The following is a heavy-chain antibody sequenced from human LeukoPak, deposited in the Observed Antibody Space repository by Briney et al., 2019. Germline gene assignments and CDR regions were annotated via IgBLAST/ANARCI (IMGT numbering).Heavy chain of an antibody. CDR3: ARRAAAGRCFDH. J-gene: IGHJ4*02. V-gene: IGHV3-11*01. D-gene: IGHD6-13*01. Sequence: GGSLRLSCAVSGFTFRDYYMRWIRQAPGKGLEWVSYISSGGSTISHADSVKGRFTISRDNAENSLYLQMNSLRAEDTAVYYCARRAAAGRCFDHWGQGTLVTVSS. CDR2: ISSGGSTI. CDR1: GFTFRDYY.